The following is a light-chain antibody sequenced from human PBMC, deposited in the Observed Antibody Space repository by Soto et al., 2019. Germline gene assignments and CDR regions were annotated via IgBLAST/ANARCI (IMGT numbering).Light chain of an antibody. CDR2: GAS. CDR3: QQSHSTPWT. V-gene: IGKV1-39*01. CDR1: QTITTY. Sequence: DIQMTQSPSSLSASVGDRVTIICRASQTITTYLNWYQQKPGKAPQLLLYGASSLQSGVPSRFTGSRSGTDFTLTISSLQPEDFAIYHCQQSHSTPWTFGQGTKVEIK. J-gene: IGKJ1*01.